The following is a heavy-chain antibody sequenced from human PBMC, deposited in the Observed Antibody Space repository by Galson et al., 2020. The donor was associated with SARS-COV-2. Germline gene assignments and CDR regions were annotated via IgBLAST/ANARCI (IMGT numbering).Heavy chain of an antibody. J-gene: IGHJ4*02. CDR3: AKEEHSSGYYYIFDY. V-gene: IGHV3-23*01. Sequence: GESLKISCAASGFPFSSYAMSWVRQAPGKGLEWVSSMSASGVRTSYADSLKGRFTISRDNSKNTLYLQMNSLRAEDTAIYYCAKEEHSSGYYYIFDYWGQGTLVTVSS. D-gene: IGHD3-22*01. CDR1: GFPFSSYA. CDR2: MSASGVRT.